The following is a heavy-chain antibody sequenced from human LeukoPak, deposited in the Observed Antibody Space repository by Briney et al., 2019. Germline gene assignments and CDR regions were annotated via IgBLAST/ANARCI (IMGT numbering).Heavy chain of an antibody. J-gene: IGHJ3*02. V-gene: IGHV3-23*01. CDR2: ISGYGGTT. CDR3: AKERRITIFGVVIENHDAFDI. D-gene: IGHD3-3*01. Sequence: GGSLRLSCAASGFTFSSYAMSWVRQAPGKGLEWVSGISGYGGTTYHADSVEGRFTTSRDNAKNSLYLQMNSLRAEDTALYYCAKERRITIFGVVIENHDAFDIWGQGTMVTVSS. CDR1: GFTFSSYA.